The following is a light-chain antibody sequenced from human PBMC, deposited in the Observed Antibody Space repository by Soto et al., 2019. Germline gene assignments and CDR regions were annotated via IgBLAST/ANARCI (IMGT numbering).Light chain of an antibody. CDR1: ESIRSW. CDR2: DAT. V-gene: IGKV1-5*01. Sequence: DIQMTQSPSTLSASVGDRVSITCRASESIRSWLAWYQQKPGKAPKVLIYDATSLKGGVPSRFSGSGSGTEFTLTISSLQPDDFATYYCQQFNNYPLTFGGGTKVDIK. CDR3: QQFNNYPLT. J-gene: IGKJ4*01.